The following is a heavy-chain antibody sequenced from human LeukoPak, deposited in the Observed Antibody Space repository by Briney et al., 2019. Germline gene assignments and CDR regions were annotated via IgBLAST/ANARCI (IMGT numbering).Heavy chain of an antibody. Sequence: SVKVSCKASGGTFSSYAISWVRQAPGQGLEWMGRIIPILGIANYAQKFQGRVTITADKSTSTAYMELSSLRSEDTAVYYCAIYYGDYLSPYYFDYWGQGTLVTVSS. CDR3: AIYYGDYLSPYYFDY. CDR2: IIPILGIA. CDR1: GGTFSSYA. V-gene: IGHV1-69*04. D-gene: IGHD4-17*01. J-gene: IGHJ4*02.